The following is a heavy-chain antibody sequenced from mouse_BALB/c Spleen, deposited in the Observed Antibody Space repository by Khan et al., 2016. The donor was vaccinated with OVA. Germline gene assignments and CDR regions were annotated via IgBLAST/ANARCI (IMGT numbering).Heavy chain of an antibody. V-gene: IGHV5-17*02. J-gene: IGHJ2*01. Sequence: EVELVESGGGLVQPGGSRKLSCAASGFTFSSFGMHWVRQAPEKGLEWVAYISSGSNTTYYAATLKGRFTISRDKPKTTQFLQVASLMSENTAIYYCARDSYGYMGYFDYWGQGTTLTVSS. CDR3: ARDSYGYMGYFDY. CDR2: ISSGSNTT. CDR1: GFTFSSFG. D-gene: IGHD1-2*01.